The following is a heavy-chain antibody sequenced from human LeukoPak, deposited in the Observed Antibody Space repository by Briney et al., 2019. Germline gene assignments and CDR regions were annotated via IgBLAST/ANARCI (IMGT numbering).Heavy chain of an antibody. CDR1: GFTFSSYA. CDR2: ISFDGREK. V-gene: IGHV3-30*01. CDR3: ATDNWNYVRSYYMDV. D-gene: IGHD1-7*01. J-gene: IGHJ6*03. Sequence: PGGSLRLSCAASGFTFSSYAMHWVRQAPGKGLEWVAVISFDGREKSYADSVKGRFTISRDNSKNTLYVQMNSRRAEDTAVYYCATDNWNYVRSYYMDVWGEGTTVIVSS.